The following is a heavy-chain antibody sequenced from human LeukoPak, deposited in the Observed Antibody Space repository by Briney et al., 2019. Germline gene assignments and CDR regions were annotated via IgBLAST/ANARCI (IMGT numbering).Heavy chain of an antibody. CDR2: ISYDGSNK. CDR3: ARGAAAGTSVGGNFDY. Sequence: GGSLKLSCAASGFTFSGSAMHWVRQAPGKGLEWVAVISYDGSNKYYADSVKGRFTISRDNSKNTLYLQMNSLRAEDTAVYYCARGAAAGTSVGGNFDYWGQGTLVTVSS. D-gene: IGHD6-13*01. J-gene: IGHJ4*02. V-gene: IGHV3-30-3*01. CDR1: GFTFSGSA.